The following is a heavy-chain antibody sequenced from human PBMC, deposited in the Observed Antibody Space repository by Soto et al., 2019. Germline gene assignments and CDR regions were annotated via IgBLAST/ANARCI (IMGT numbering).Heavy chain of an antibody. CDR3: TADVYSYGKFYFDY. J-gene: IGHJ4*02. CDR2: VKSKTRGGPA. CDR1: GFTFSNAW. Sequence: GGSLRLSCAASGFTFSNAWMNWVRQAPGKGLEWVGRVKSKTRGGPADYAAPVKGRFTISRDDSRNTLYVQMNSLKTEDTAVYYCTADVYSYGKFYFDYWGQGTTVTVSS. V-gene: IGHV3-15*07. D-gene: IGHD1-26*01.